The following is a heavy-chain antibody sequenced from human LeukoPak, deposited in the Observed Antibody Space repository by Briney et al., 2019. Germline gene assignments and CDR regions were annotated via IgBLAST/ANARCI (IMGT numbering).Heavy chain of an antibody. CDR2: ISHDGTNK. CDR1: GFTFSSYA. CDR3: ARDRGYGGKWGALDY. J-gene: IGHJ4*02. Sequence: GGSLRLSCAASGFTFSSYAMHWVRQAPGKGLEWVAVISHDGTNKYYADSVKGRFTISRDNSKNTLFLQMNSLRAEDTAVYYCARDRGYGGKWGALDYWGQGTLVTVSS. D-gene: IGHD4-23*01. V-gene: IGHV3-30*04.